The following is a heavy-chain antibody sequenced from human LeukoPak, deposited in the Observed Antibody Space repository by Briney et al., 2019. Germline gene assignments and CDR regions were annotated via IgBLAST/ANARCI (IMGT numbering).Heavy chain of an antibody. J-gene: IGHJ5*02. CDR2: ISAYNGNT. Sequence: ASVKVSCKASGYTFTSYAMNWVRQAPGQGLEWMGWISAYNGNTNYAQKLQGRVTITTDTSTSTAYMELRSLRSDDTAVYYCARGSIWTHNWFDPWGQGTLVTVSS. CDR3: ARGSIWTHNWFDP. V-gene: IGHV1-18*01. CDR1: GYTFTSYA. D-gene: IGHD1-1*01.